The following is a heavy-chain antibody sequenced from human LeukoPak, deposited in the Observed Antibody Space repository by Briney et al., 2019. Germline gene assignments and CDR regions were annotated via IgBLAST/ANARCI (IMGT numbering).Heavy chain of an antibody. CDR2: INIDGSGT. D-gene: IGHD3-22*01. CDR1: GFTFSTYW. J-gene: IGHJ4*02. V-gene: IGHV3-74*01. Sequence: PGGSLRLSCAASGFTFSTYWMHWVRQAPGKGLVWVSRINIDGSGTYYADSVKGRFTISRDNAKNTLSLQMNSLRAEDTAVYYCGRAKNSWSDSVPDYWGQGTLVAVSS. CDR3: GRAKNSWSDSVPDY.